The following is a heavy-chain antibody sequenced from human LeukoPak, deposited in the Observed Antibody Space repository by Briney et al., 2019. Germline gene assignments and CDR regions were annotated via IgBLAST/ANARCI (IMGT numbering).Heavy chain of an antibody. CDR2: IYTSGST. Sequence: SETLSLTSTVSGGSISSYYWSWIRQPPGKGLEWIGYIYTSGSTNYNPSLKSRVTISVDTSKNQFSLKLSSVTAADTAVYYWARRGYSGYDDYWGQGTLVTVSS. V-gene: IGHV4-4*09. D-gene: IGHD5-12*01. J-gene: IGHJ4*02. CDR1: GGSISSYY. CDR3: ARRGYSGYDDY.